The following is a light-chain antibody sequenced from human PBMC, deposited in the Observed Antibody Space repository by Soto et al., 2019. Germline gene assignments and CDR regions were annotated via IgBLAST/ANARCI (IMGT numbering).Light chain of an antibody. CDR1: QGISSY. J-gene: IGKJ4*01. V-gene: IGKV1-9*01. Sequence: DIQLTQSPSFLSASVGDRITITCRASQGISSYLAWYQQKPGKAPNLLISAASTLRSGVPSRFSGSGSETEFTLTISSLQPEDFATYYCQHLNRYPLTFGGGTKVEIK. CDR2: AAS. CDR3: QHLNRYPLT.